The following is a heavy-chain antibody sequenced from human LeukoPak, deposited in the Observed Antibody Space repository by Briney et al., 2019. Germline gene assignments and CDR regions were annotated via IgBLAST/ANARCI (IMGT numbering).Heavy chain of an antibody. CDR1: GFTFGNYG. CDR3: ATVGGAAMVTWGYYYGMDV. V-gene: IGHV3-30*02. J-gene: IGHJ6*02. Sequence: QSGGSLRLSCAASGFTFGNYGMHWVRQAPGKGLEWVAFIRYDEINTYYADSVKGRFTISRDNAKNSLYLQMNSLRAEDTAVYYCATVGGAAMVTWGYYYGMDVWGQGTTVTVSS. CDR2: IRYDEINT. D-gene: IGHD5-18*01.